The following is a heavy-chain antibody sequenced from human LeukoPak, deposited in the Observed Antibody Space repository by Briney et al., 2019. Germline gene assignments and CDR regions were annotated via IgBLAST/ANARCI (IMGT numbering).Heavy chain of an antibody. J-gene: IGHJ4*02. CDR1: GFTFSSYS. Sequence: GGSLRLSCAASGFTFSSYSMNWVRQAPGKGLEWVASVSSSSSYIYYADSVKGRFPISRDNAKNSLYLQMNSLRAEDTAVYYCARDLGPFVWALDCWGQGTLVTVSS. CDR3: ARDLGPFVWALDC. V-gene: IGHV3-21*01. D-gene: IGHD1-26*01. CDR2: VSSSSSYI.